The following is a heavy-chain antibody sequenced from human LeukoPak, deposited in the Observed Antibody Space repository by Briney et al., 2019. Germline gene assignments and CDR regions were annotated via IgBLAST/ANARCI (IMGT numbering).Heavy chain of an antibody. CDR1: GYTFTSYY. CDR2: INPSGGST. V-gene: IGHV1-46*01. D-gene: IGHD3-22*01. J-gene: IGHJ3*02. CDR3: AREQNLYYYDSSGEGTHDAFDI. Sequence: ASVKVSCKASGYTFTSYYMHWVRQAPGQGLEWMGIINPSGGSTSYAQKFQGRVTMTRDMSTSTVYMELSSLRSEDTAVYYCAREQNLYYYDSSGEGTHDAFDIWGQGTMVTVSS.